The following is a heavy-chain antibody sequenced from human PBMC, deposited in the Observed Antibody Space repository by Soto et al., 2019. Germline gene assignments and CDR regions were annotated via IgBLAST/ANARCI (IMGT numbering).Heavy chain of an antibody. CDR2: IDSDGSRT. V-gene: IGHV3-74*01. Sequence: EVQLVESGGGLVQPGGSLRLSCAASGLTFSSHWMHWVRQAPGKGLVWVSRIDSDGSRTNYADSVKGRFTISRDNAKNTVYLQMNSLRVEETAVYYCARGVRGAYGLDIWGQGTMVTVS. J-gene: IGHJ3*02. CDR3: ARGVRGAYGLDI. CDR1: GLTFSSHW. D-gene: IGHD2-21*01.